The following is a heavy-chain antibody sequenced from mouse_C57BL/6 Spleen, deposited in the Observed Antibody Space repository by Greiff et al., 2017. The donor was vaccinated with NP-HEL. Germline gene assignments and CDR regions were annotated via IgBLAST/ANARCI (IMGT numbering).Heavy chain of an antibody. V-gene: IGHV3-6*01. J-gene: IGHJ3*01. CDR1: GYSITSGYY. CDR3: AMGYGNSWFAY. D-gene: IGHD2-1*01. Sequence: ESGPGLVKPSQSLSLTCSVTGYSITSGYYWNWIRQFPGNKLEWMGYISYDGSNNYNPSLKNRISITRDTSKNQFFLKLNSVTTEDTATYYCAMGYGNSWFAYWGQGTLVTVSA. CDR2: ISYDGSN.